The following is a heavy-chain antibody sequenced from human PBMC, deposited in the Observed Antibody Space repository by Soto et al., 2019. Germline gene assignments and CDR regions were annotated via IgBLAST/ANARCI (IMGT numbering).Heavy chain of an antibody. Sequence: GGSLRLSCAASGFTFSSYGMHWVRQAPGKGLEWVAVIWYDGSNKYYADSVKGRFTISRDNSKNTLYLQMNSLRAEDTAVYYCARENPVSRGYSYGSRYYYYGMDVWGQGTTVTVSS. CDR3: ARENPVSRGYSYGSRYYYYGMDV. J-gene: IGHJ6*02. CDR2: IWYDGSNK. V-gene: IGHV3-33*01. CDR1: GFTFSSYG. D-gene: IGHD5-18*01.